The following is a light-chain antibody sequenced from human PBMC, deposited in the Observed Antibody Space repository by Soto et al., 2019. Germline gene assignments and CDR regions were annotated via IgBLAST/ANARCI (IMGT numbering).Light chain of an antibody. CDR1: SSDVGGYNF. CDR2: DVS. V-gene: IGLV2-8*01. Sequence: QSALTQPPSASGSPGQSVTISCTGTSSDVGGYNFVSWYQQHPGKAPKLMIYDVSKRPSGVHDRFSGSKSGNTASLTVSGLQAEDEADYYCSSFAGSNTWVFGGGTKVTVL. J-gene: IGLJ3*02. CDR3: SSFAGSNTWV.